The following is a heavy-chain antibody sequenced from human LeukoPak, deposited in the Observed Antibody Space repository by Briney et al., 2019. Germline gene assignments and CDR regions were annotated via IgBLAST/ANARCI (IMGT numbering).Heavy chain of an antibody. J-gene: IGHJ4*02. CDR2: IYGGDANT. D-gene: IGHD5-18*01. CDR3: ARRYTYAGGFDY. Sequence: GESLKISCQGSGYSFTNYWIAWVGQMPGRGLGWMGIIYGGDANTRYSPSFQGQVSISADKSLTTAYLQWSTLRASDTAMYYCARRYTYAGGFDYWGQGTLVTVSS. V-gene: IGHV5-51*01. CDR1: GYSFTNYW.